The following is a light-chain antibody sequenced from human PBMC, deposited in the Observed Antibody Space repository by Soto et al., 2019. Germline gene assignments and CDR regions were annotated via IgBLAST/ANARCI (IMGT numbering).Light chain of an antibody. CDR1: EIIRT. CDR3: QQYGSLPLT. CDR2: GVS. J-gene: IGKJ4*01. V-gene: IGKV3-20*01. Sequence: VLTQSPGTLSLSPGERATLSCRASEIIRTLAWYKQKPGQAPWLLIFGVSRRATGFPEWLSASGSWTNYTLTINRVEPEDVAVYYCQQYGSLPLTVGGGTKVDIK.